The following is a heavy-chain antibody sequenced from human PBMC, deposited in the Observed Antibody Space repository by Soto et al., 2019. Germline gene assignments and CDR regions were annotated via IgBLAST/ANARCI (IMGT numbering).Heavy chain of an antibody. V-gene: IGHV3-48*02. J-gene: IGHJ5*01. CDR1: GFRFSTYN. D-gene: IGHD2-15*01. CDR3: ARDRCYDGTCYSASDS. Sequence: PXESLRLSCAASGFRFSTYNMDGVRQAPGKGPEWIAHISTTSFTIYYADSVKGRFTISRDNDRNSLYLEMNSLRDEDTAVYYCARDRCYDGTCYSASDSWGQGTLVTV. CDR2: ISTTSFTI.